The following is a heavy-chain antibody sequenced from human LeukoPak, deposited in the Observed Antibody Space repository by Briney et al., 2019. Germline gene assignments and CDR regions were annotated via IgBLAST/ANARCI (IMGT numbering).Heavy chain of an antibody. CDR1: GFTFSSYW. Sequence: GGSLRLPCAASGFTFSSYWMHWVRQGPGKGLVWVSRINSDGSSTSYADSVRGRFTISRDNAKNTLYLQMNSLRAEDTAVYYCAELGITMIGGVWGKGTTVTISS. V-gene: IGHV3-74*01. D-gene: IGHD3-10*02. CDR2: INSDGSST. CDR3: AELGITMIGGV. J-gene: IGHJ6*04.